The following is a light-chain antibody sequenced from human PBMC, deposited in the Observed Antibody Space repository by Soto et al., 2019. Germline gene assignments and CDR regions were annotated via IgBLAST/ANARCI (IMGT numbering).Light chain of an antibody. Sequence: DIQMTQSPSSLSVSVGDRVTITCRASQRISAYLNWYQPKQGEAPKLRIFDVSVLESGVPSRFSGSGSETDFTLSITSPEPDDFATYYFLQTYSPPLTFGPGTTVDFK. CDR1: QRISAY. V-gene: IGKV1-39*01. CDR3: LQTYSPPLT. J-gene: IGKJ3*01. CDR2: DVS.